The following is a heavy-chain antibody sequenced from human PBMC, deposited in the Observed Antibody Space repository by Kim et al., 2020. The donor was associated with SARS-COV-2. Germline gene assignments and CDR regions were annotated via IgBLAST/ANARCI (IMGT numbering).Heavy chain of an antibody. J-gene: IGHJ4*01. CDR2: ISYDGSNK. Sequence: GGSLRLSCAASGFTFSSYAMHWVRQAPGKGLEWVAVISYDGSNKYYADSVKGRFTISRDNSKNTLYLQMNSLRAEDTAVYYCARVFPVIAVAGTGVDYWG. V-gene: IGHV3-30-3*01. D-gene: IGHD6-19*01. CDR3: ARVFPVIAVAGTGVDY. CDR1: GFTFSSYA.